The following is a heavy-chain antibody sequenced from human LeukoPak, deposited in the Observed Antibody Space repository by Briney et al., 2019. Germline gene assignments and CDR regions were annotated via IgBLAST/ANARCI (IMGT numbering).Heavy chain of an antibody. CDR2: IYWNDDK. CDR3: ARVPAASNWFDP. V-gene: IGHV2-5*01. D-gene: IGHD2-2*01. Sequence: TLSLTCTVSGGSISSYYWSWIRQPPGKALEWLALIYWNDDKRYSPSLKSRLTITKDTSKNQVVLTMTNMDPVDTATYYCARVPAASNWFDPWGQGTLVTVSS. J-gene: IGHJ5*02. CDR1: GGSISSYYW.